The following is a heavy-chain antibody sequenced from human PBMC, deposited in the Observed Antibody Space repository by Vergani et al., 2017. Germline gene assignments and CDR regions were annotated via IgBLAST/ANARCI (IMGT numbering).Heavy chain of an antibody. CDR2: INTSGGHT. D-gene: IGHD3-9*01. CDR3: ARGDYGILTGYRY. Sequence: QVQVVQSGAEVKNSGASMKVSCKTSGYTFSNYYMHWVRQAPGQGLEWMGIINTSGGHTNYAQKFQGRVTMTRDTSTSTVYMELSSLRSEDTAIYYCARGDYGILTGYRYWGQGTLVTVSA. CDR1: GYTFSNYY. V-gene: IGHV1-46*03. J-gene: IGHJ4*02.